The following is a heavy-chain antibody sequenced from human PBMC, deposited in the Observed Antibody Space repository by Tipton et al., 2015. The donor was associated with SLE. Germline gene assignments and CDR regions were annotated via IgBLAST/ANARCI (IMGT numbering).Heavy chain of an antibody. CDR2: IYTRGRT. CDR3: ARGLGPSYDFSYFDS. Sequence: TLSLTCTVSGGSISSGGYYWSWIRQHPGKGLEWIGCIYTRGRTIYNPSLKSRVTISLDTSKNHFSLTLKSVTAADTAVYFCARGLGPSYDFSYFDSWGQGTLVSVSS. J-gene: IGHJ4*02. V-gene: IGHV4-31*03. CDR1: GGSISSGGYY. D-gene: IGHD3-3*01.